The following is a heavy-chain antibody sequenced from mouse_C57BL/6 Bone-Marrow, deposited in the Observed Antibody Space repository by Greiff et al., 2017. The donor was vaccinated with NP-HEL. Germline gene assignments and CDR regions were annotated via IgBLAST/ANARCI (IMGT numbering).Heavy chain of an antibody. J-gene: IGHJ4*01. V-gene: IGHV5-6*02. CDR3: ARHGDSYAMDY. Sequence: DVKLVESGGDLVKPGGSLKLSCAASGFTFSSYGMSWVRQTPDQRLEWVATINSGGSYTYYPDSVKGRFTLSRDNAKNTLYLQMSSLKSEDTAMYYYARHGDSYAMDYWGQGTSVTVSS. CDR1: GFTFSSYG. D-gene: IGHD2-13*01. CDR2: INSGGSYT.